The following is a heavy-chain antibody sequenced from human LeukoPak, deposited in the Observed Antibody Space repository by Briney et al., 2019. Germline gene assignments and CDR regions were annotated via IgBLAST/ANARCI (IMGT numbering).Heavy chain of an antibody. CDR3: AKDPTHYRVWDYYETIGLSY. CDR1: GFTFSSYG. J-gene: IGHJ4*02. Sequence: GGSLRLSCAASGFTFSSYGMHWVRQAPGKGLEWVTFIRYDGSNKYYADSVKGRFTISRDNSMNTLNLHMNSLRAEDTAVYYCAKDPTHYRVWDYYETIGLSYWGQGTLVTVSS. D-gene: IGHD3-22*01. V-gene: IGHV3-30*02. CDR2: IRYDGSNK.